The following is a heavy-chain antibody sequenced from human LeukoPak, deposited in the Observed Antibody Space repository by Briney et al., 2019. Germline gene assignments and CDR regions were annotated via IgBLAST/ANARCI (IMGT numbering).Heavy chain of an antibody. V-gene: IGHV3-33*06. CDR2: IWYDGSNK. CDR3: AKDPGRGGWYSDYYYMDV. Sequence: GGSLRHSCAASGFTFSSYGMHWVRQAPGKGLEWVAVIWYDGSNKYYADSVKGRFTISRDNSKNTLYLQMNSLRAEDTAVYYCAKDPGRGGWYSDYYYMDVWGKGTTVTVSS. CDR1: GFTFSSYG. J-gene: IGHJ6*03. D-gene: IGHD6-19*01.